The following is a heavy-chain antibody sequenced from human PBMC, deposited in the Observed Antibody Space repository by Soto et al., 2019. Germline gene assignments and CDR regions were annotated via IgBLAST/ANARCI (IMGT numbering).Heavy chain of an antibody. V-gene: IGHV2-5*02. Sequence: QITLKESGPTLVKPTQTLTLTCTFSGFSLSTSGVGVGWIRQPPGKALQWLALIYWDDDKRYSPSLKSRLTITKDTSKNQVVLTMTNIDPVDTATYYCAHSSLLLWFGEHNWFDPWGQGTLVTVSS. J-gene: IGHJ5*02. CDR3: AHSSLLLWFGEHNWFDP. D-gene: IGHD3-10*01. CDR2: IYWDDDK. CDR1: GFSLSTSGVG.